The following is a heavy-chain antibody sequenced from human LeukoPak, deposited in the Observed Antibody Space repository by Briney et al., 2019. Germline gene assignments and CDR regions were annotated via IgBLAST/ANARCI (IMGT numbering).Heavy chain of an antibody. V-gene: IGHV3-48*03. CDR1: GFTFSSYE. J-gene: IGHJ4*02. D-gene: IGHD6-13*01. CDR3: AKYSHSSTWGFLDY. CDR2: ISSSGSTI. Sequence: GGSLRLSCAASGFTFSSYEMNWVRQAPGKGLEWVSYISSSGSTIYYADSVKGRFTISRDNAKNSLYLQMNSLIPEDTALYYCAKYSHSSTWGFLDYWGQGTLVTVSS.